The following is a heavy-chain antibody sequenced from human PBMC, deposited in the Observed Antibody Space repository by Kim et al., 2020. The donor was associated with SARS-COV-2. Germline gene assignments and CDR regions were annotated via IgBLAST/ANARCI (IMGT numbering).Heavy chain of an antibody. CDR3: ASLGYCSGGSCYYYYGMDV. CDR1: GGSFSGYY. V-gene: IGHV4-34*01. CDR2: INHSGST. J-gene: IGHJ6*02. D-gene: IGHD2-15*01. Sequence: SETLSLTCAVYGGSFSGYYWSWIRQPPGKGLEWIGEINHSGSTNYNPSLKSRVTISVDTSKNQFSLKLSSVTAADTAVYYCASLGYCSGGSCYYYYGMDVWGQGTTVTVSS.